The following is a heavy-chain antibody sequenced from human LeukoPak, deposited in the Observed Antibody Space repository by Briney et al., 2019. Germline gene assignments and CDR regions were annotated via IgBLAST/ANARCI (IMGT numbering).Heavy chain of an antibody. CDR3: ATVSYYDYVWGSYRHDAFDI. J-gene: IGHJ3*02. CDR2: INPSGGST. D-gene: IGHD3-16*02. CDR1: GYTFTSYY. V-gene: IGHV1-46*01. Sequence: ASVKVSCKASGYTFTSYYMHWVRQAPGQGLEWMGIINPSGGSTSYAQKFQGRVTMTEDTSTDTAYMELSSLRSEDTAVYYCATVSYYDYVWGSYRHDAFDIWGQGTMVTVSS.